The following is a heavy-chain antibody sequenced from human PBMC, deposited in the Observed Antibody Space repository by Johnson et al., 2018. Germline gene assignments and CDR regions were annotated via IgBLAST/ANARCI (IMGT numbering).Heavy chain of an antibody. D-gene: IGHD2-15*01. CDR2: ISYDESNK. CDR3: AKDDRPTLRPAAYFQH. Sequence: QVQLVESGGGVVQPGRSXRLSCAASGFTFSTYAMHWVRQAPGKGLEWVSVISYDESNKDYADSVKGRFTISRDNSKNTLYLEMNSLRVEDTAVYYCAKDDRPTLRPAAYFQHWGQGTLVTVSS. J-gene: IGHJ1*01. CDR1: GFTFSTYA. V-gene: IGHV3-30*18.